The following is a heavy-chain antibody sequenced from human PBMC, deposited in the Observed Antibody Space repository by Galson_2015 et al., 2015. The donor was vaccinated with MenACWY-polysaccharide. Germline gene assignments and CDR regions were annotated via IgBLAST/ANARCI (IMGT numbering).Heavy chain of an antibody. CDR1: GYSFTSHT. V-gene: IGHV1-3*01. J-gene: IGHJ4*02. D-gene: IGHD6-13*01. Sequence: SVKVSCKASGYSFTSHTIHWVRQAPGQRLEWMGWISPDSGNTRYSHNFHDRVTITRDTSATTAYMELSSLESEDTAVYYCARDSGIAGADDYWGQGTLVTVSS. CDR3: ARDSGIAGADDY. CDR2: ISPDSGNT.